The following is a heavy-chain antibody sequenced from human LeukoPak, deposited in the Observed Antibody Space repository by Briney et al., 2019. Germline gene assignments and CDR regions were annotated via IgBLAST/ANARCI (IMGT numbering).Heavy chain of an antibody. D-gene: IGHD6-19*01. V-gene: IGHV3-64*02. CDR3: ARGSLAGTFSGAFDI. J-gene: IGHJ3*02. CDR2: ISGNGGST. CDR1: GFTFNTYA. Sequence: GGSLGLSCAASGFTFNTYAMHWVRQAPGKGLEFVSAISGNGGSTYYADSVKGRFTISRDNSKNTLYLQMGSLRADDMALYYCARGSLAGTFSGAFDIWGRGTMVTVSS.